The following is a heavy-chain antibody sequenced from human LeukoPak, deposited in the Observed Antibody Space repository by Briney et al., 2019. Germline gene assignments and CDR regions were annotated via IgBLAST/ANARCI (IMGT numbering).Heavy chain of an antibody. CDR2: IYTSGST. Sequence: SETLSLTCTVSGGSISSGSYYWNWIRQPAGKGLEWIGRIYTSGSTNYNPSLKSRVTISVDTSKNQFSPKLSSVTAADTAVYYCAREGLNMVRGVIPKEAWGWFDPWGQGTLVTVSS. CDR1: GGSISSGSYY. V-gene: IGHV4-61*02. CDR3: AREGLNMVRGVIPKEAWGWFDP. J-gene: IGHJ5*02. D-gene: IGHD3-10*01.